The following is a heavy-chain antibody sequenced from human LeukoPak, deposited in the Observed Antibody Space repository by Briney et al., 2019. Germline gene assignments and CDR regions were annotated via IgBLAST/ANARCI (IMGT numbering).Heavy chain of an antibody. CDR1: GFTFSSYA. J-gene: IGHJ4*02. CDR2: VSGSGGST. Sequence: PGGSLRLSCAASGFTFSSYAMSWVRQAPGKGLEWVSAVSGSGGSTYYADSVKGRFTISRDNSKNTLYLQMNSLRAEDTAVYYCAKDVRSGGSYFDYWGQGTLVTVSS. D-gene: IGHD1-26*01. V-gene: IGHV3-23*01. CDR3: AKDVRSGGSYFDY.